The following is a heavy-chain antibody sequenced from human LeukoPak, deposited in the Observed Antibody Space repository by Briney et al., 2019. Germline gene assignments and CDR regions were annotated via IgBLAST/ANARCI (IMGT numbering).Heavy chain of an antibody. CDR2: ISSSGSTI. CDR1: GFTFSDYY. V-gene: IGHV3-11*01. CDR3: AREVDSDYYDSSGLYYFAY. D-gene: IGHD3-22*01. J-gene: IGHJ4*02. Sequence: GGSLRLSCAASGFTFSDYYMSWIRQAPGKGLEWVSYISSSGSTIYYADSVKGRFTISRDNAKNSLYLQMNSLRAEDTAVYYCAREVDSDYYDSSGLYYFAYWGQGTLVTVSS.